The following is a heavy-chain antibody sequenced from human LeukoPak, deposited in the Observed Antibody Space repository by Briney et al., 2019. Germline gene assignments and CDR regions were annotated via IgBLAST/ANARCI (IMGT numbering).Heavy chain of an antibody. J-gene: IGHJ4*02. CDR3: AKREKGTTGRFFDY. V-gene: IGHV3-23*01. CDR1: GFTFTNYA. Sequence: GGSLRPSCAASGFTFTNYAMTWVRQAPGKGLEWVSGISEGVGNTYYADSVKGRFTISRDHSKNTLYLEMNSLRAEDTALYYCAKREKGTTGRFFDYWGQGTLVTVPS. CDR2: ISEGVGNT. D-gene: IGHD4-17*01.